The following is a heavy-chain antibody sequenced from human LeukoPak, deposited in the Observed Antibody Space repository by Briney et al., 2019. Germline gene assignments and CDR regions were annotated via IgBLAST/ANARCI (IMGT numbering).Heavy chain of an antibody. J-gene: IGHJ4*02. CDR3: ARGRVLPLRYVDWLLHGFDY. Sequence: PSETLSPTCAVYGGSFSDYYWSWIRQPPGKGLEWIGEINHSGSTNYNPSLKSRVTISVDTSKNQFSLKLNSVTAADTAVYYSARGRVLPLRYVDWLLHGFDYWGQGTLVTVSS. D-gene: IGHD3-9*01. CDR2: INHSGST. CDR1: GGSFSDYY. V-gene: IGHV4-34*01.